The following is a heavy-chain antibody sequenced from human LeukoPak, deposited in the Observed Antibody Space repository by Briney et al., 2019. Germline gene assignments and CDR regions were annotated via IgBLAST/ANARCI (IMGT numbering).Heavy chain of an antibody. CDR1: GFTFDDYG. V-gene: IGHV3-66*01. D-gene: IGHD3-16*01. CDR3: ARDVIYDSEIYSYGDS. CDR2: IYRHGGT. J-gene: IGHJ4*02. Sequence: GGSLRLSCAASGFTFDDYGMSWVRQAPGKGLEWVSVIYRHGGTAYADSVQGRFSISRDNSKNTVDLQMNSLRAEDTAVYYCARDVIYDSEIYSYGDSWGQGTRVTVSS.